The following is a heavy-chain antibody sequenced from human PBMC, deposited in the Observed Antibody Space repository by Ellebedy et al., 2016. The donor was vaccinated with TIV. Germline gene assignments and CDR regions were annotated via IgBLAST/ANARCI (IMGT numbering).Heavy chain of an antibody. CDR1: GFSLSTSGMC. V-gene: IGHV2-70*11. Sequence: SGPTLVKPTETLTLTCTFSGFSLSTSGMCINWIRQPPGKALEWLARIDWDEDTYYSISLKTRLTISKDRTRNQVVLTMTSMDADDSDMYFCAREDGEFSYALDSWGQGILVTVST. CDR3: AREDGEFSYALDS. D-gene: IGHD3-16*01. CDR2: IDWDEDT. J-gene: IGHJ4*02.